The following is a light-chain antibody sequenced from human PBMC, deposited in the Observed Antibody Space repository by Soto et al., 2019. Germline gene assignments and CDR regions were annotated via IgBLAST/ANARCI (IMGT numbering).Light chain of an antibody. CDR2: DVT. CDR3: SSYTTRNTEV. J-gene: IGLJ1*01. Sequence: QSALTQPASVSGSPGQSISISCIGTSSEVGAFNYVSWYQHHPGKAPQLIIYDVTSRPSGVSNRFSASKSGNTASLTISGLQAEDEADYYCSSYTTRNTEVFGTGTKVTVL. V-gene: IGLV2-14*03. CDR1: SSEVGAFNY.